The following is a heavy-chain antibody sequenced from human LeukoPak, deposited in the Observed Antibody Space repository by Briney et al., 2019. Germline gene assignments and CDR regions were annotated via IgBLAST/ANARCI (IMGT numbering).Heavy chain of an antibody. J-gene: IGHJ4*02. Sequence: ASVKVSCKASGYTFTSYYMHWVRQAPGQGLEWMGIINPSGGSTSYAQKFQGRVTMTRDTSTSTAYMELRSLRSDDTAVYYCARDIVAAGTCGYWGQGTLVTVSS. CDR1: GYTFTSYY. CDR2: INPSGGST. D-gene: IGHD6-13*01. V-gene: IGHV1-46*01. CDR3: ARDIVAAGTCGY.